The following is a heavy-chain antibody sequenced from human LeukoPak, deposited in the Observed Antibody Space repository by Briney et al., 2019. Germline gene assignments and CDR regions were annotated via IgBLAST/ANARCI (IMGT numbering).Heavy chain of an antibody. J-gene: IGHJ4*02. CDR3: ARRNVLMITFGGVIFQHFDY. CDR2: IYHSGST. V-gene: IGHV4-38-2*01. D-gene: IGHD3-16*02. Sequence: SETLSLTCAVSGYPISSGYYWGWIRQPPGKGLEWIGSIYHSGSTYYNPSLKSRVTISVDTSKNQFSLKLSSVTAADTAVYYCARRNVLMITFGGVIFQHFDYWGQGTLVTVSS. CDR1: GYPISSGYY.